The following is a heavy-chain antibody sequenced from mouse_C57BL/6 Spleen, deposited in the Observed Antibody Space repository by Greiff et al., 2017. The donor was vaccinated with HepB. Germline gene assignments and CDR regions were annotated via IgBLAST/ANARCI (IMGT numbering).Heavy chain of an antibody. D-gene: IGHD1-1*01. V-gene: IGHV14-4*01. CDR1: GFNIKDDY. Sequence: EVQLQQSGAELVRPGASVKLSCTASGFNIKDDYMHWVKQRPEQGLEWIGWIDPENGDTEYASKFQGKATITADTSSNTAYLQLSSLTSEDTAVYSCSTVCYGSSLDYWGQGTTLTVSS. CDR2: IDPENGDT. J-gene: IGHJ2*01. CDR3: STVCYGSSLDY.